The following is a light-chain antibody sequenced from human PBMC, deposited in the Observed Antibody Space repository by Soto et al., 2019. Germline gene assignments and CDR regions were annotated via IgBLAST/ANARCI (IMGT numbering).Light chain of an antibody. CDR1: QRVSND. V-gene: IGKV3-15*01. Sequence: EIVMTQSPATLSVSPGERATLSCRASQRVSNDFAWYQQKPGQAPRLLIYGASTRATGIPDRFSGSGSGTDFTLTISRLEPEDFAVYYCQQRSNWPPITFGQGTRLEI. CDR2: GAS. J-gene: IGKJ5*01. CDR3: QQRSNWPPIT.